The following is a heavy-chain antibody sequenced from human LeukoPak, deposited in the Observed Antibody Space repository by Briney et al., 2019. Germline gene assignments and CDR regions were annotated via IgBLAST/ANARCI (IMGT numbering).Heavy chain of an antibody. J-gene: IGHJ4*02. Sequence: PSETLSLTCTVSGGSISSYYWSWIRQPAGKGPEWIGRIYTSGSTNYNPSLKSRVTMSVDTSKNQFSLKLSSVTAADTAVYYCAREGRSIFGVANKPFDYWGQGTLVTVSS. V-gene: IGHV4-4*07. D-gene: IGHD3-3*01. CDR3: AREGRSIFGVANKPFDY. CDR2: IYTSGST. CDR1: GGSISSYY.